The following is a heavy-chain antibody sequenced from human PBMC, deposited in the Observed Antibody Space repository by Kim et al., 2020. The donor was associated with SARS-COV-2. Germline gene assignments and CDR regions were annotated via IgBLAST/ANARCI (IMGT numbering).Heavy chain of an antibody. CDR1: GGSISSYY. CDR3: ARDPAPSDYVYYYYGMDV. CDR2: IYYSGST. V-gene: IGHV4-59*01. Sequence: SETLSLTCTVSGGSISSYYWSWIRQPPGKGLEWIGYIYYSGSTNYNPSLKSRVTISVDTSKNQFSLKLSSVTAADTAVYYCARDPAPSDYVYYYYGMDVWGQGTTVTVSS. D-gene: IGHD4-17*01. J-gene: IGHJ6*02.